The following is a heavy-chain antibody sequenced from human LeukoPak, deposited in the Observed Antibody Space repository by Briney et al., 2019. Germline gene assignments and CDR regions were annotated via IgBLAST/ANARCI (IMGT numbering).Heavy chain of an antibody. J-gene: IGHJ4*02. Sequence: GGSLRLSCAASGFTFSSYHINWVRQAPGKGLEWVSSISSNSDYIYYADSVKGRFTVSRDNAKNSLYLQMNSLRAEDTAVYYCARGLCGGDCYDYWGQGTLVTVSS. V-gene: IGHV3-21*01. D-gene: IGHD2-21*01. CDR3: ARGLCGGDCYDY. CDR1: GFTFSSYH. CDR2: ISSNSDYI.